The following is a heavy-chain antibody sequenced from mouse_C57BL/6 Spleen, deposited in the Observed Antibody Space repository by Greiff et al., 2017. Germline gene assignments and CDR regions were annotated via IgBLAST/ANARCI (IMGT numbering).Heavy chain of an antibody. CDR1: GYTFTDYN. D-gene: IGHD1-1*01. Sequence: SGPELVKPGASVKIPCKASGYTFTDYNMDWVKQSHGKSLEWIGDINPNNGGTIYNQKFKGKATLTVDKSSSTAYMELRSLTSEDTAVYCWARSLITTGPWGQGTLVTVSA. CDR3: ARSLITTGP. CDR2: INPNNGGT. V-gene: IGHV1-18*01. J-gene: IGHJ3*02.